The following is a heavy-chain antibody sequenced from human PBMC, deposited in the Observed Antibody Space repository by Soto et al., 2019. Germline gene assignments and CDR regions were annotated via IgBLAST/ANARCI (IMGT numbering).Heavy chain of an antibody. V-gene: IGHV1-69*06. CDR2: IIPIFGTA. D-gene: IGHD6-19*01. CDR3: ARSDPSGYSSGSFDY. CDR1: GGTFSSYA. Sequence: SVKVSCKASGGTFSSYAISWVRQPPGQGLEWMGGIIPIFGTANYAQKFQGRVTITADKSTSTAYMELSSLRSEDTAVYYCARSDPSGYSSGSFDYWGQGTLVTVSS. J-gene: IGHJ4*02.